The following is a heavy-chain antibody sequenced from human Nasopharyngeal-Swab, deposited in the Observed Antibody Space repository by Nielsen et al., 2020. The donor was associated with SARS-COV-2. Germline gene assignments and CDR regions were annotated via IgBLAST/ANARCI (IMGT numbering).Heavy chain of an antibody. CDR3: ARDLSIPIRRGPGYYYYGMDV. CDR2: ISGSGSYI. V-gene: IGHV3-21*06. D-gene: IGHD6-6*01. J-gene: IGHJ6*02. Sequence: GESLKISCAASGFTFSTYSMNWVRQAPGKGLEWVSSISGSGSYIYYADSVKGRFTISRDHPKNSVHLQMNSLRAEDTAVYYCARDLSIPIRRGPGYYYYGMDVWGQGTTVTVSS. CDR1: GFTFSTYS.